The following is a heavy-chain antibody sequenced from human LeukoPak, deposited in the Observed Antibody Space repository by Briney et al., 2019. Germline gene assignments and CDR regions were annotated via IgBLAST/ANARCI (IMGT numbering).Heavy chain of an antibody. J-gene: IGHJ5*02. V-gene: IGHV3-7*05. CDR2: IKQDGSEK. D-gene: IGHD2-2*01. CDR1: GFTFYAHW. Sequence: GGSLRLSCAASGFTFYAHWMTWVPQAPGKGLEWVAQIKQDGSEKYYVDSVKGRFTISRDNAKNSLFLQMSSLRTEDTAVYYCARDNLYQDHHWGEGTLVTVSS. CDR3: ARDNLYQDHH.